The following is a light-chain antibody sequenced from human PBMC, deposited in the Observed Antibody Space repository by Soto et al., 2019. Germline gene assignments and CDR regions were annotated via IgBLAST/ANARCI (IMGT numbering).Light chain of an antibody. CDR2: AAS. V-gene: IGKV1-9*01. J-gene: IGKJ4*01. CDR1: QGISGY. CDR3: QHLNGYPQT. Sequence: IQLTQSPSSLSASVGDRVTITCRASQGISGYLVWYQQKPGKAPKLLIYAASTLQSGVPSRFSGSGSRTDFTLTISSLQPEDFATYYCQHLNGYPQTFGGGTKVEIK.